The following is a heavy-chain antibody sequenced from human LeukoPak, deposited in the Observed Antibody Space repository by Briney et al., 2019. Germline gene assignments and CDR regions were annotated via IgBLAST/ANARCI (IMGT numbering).Heavy chain of an antibody. D-gene: IGHD3-3*01. V-gene: IGHV3-48*04. CDR3: ARADEGSGYYLLYWYFDL. J-gene: IGHJ2*01. Sequence: GGSLRLSCAASGFTFSSYSMNWVRQAPGKGLEWVSYISSSGSTIYYADSVKGRFTISRDNAKNSLYLRMNSLRAEDTAVYYCARADEGSGYYLLYWYFDLWGRGTLVTVSS. CDR1: GFTFSSYS. CDR2: ISSSGSTI.